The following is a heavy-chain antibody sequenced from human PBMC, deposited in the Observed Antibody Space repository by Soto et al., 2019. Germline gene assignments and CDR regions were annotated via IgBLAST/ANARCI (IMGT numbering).Heavy chain of an antibody. J-gene: IGHJ3*02. CDR2: IRSKANSYAT. CDR1: GFTFSGSA. V-gene: IGHV3-73*01. CDR3: TRRRFDFCNPSQKDGCDI. Sequence: PGGSLRLSCAASGFTFSGSAMHWVRQASGKGLEWVGRIRSKANSYATAYAASVKGRFTISRDDSKNTAYLQMNSLKTEDTAVYYCTRRRFDFCNPSQKDGCDIWGQGTMVTVSS. D-gene: IGHD3-3*01.